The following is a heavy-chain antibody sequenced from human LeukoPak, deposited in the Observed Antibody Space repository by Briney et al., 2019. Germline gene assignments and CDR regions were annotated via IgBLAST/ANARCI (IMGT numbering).Heavy chain of an antibody. CDR1: GDSISNYH. CDR3: ARRDITSGWSFNY. V-gene: IGHV4-4*07. D-gene: IGHD6-19*01. Sequence: PSDTLSLTCSVSGDSISNYHWIWIRRPAGKGLEWIGQSHSRGRTNYNPPLESRVTVSIDTPENEFSLTIRSVTAADTAIYYCARRDITSGWSFNYWGQGILVIVS. CDR2: SHSRGRT. J-gene: IGHJ4*02.